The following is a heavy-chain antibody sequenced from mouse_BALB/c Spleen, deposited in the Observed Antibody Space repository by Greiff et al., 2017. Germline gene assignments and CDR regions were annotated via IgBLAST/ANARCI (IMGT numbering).Heavy chain of an antibody. J-gene: IGHJ3*01. CDR3: ASANYDGYPFAY. D-gene: IGHD2-3*01. CDR1: GYSITSDYA. V-gene: IGHV3-2*02. Sequence: ESGPGLVKPSQSLSLTCTVTGYSITSDYAWNWIRQFPGNKLEWMGYISYSGSTSYNPSLKSRISITRDTSKNQFFLQLNSVTTEDTATYYCASANYDGYPFAYWGQGTLVTVSA. CDR2: ISYSGST.